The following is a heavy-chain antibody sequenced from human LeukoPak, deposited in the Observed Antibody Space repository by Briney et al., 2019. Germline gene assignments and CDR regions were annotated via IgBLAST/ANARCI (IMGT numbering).Heavy chain of an antibody. V-gene: IGHV3-7*01. CDR1: GFSFRDFW. J-gene: IGHJ4*02. Sequence: GGSLRLSCAASGFSFRDFWMTWVRQAPGKGLEWVANINQGGSVKYYVDSVKGRFTISRDDAESSLYVQMNSLRDEDTAVYYCARATLYYYDSSGSPGAYFDYWGQGTLVTVSS. CDR3: ARATLYYYDSSGSPGAYFDY. D-gene: IGHD3-22*01. CDR2: INQGGSVK.